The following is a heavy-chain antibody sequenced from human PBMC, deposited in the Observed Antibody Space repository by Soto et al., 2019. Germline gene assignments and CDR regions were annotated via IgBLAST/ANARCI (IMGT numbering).Heavy chain of an antibody. CDR3: ARGTEDIVVVVAANDAFEI. D-gene: IGHD2-15*01. Sequence: QVQLVQSGAELKKPGSSVKVSCKASGGTFSSYTLSWVRQAPGQGLEWLGRFIPILGIANYAQKFQGRVTITADKSTSTAYMELSSLRSEDTAVYYCARGTEDIVVVVAANDAFEIWGHGTMVTVS. J-gene: IGHJ3*02. V-gene: IGHV1-69*02. CDR1: GGTFSSYT. CDR2: FIPILGIA.